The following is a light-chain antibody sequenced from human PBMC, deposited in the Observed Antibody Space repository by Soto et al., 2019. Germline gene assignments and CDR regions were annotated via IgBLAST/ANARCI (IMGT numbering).Light chain of an antibody. J-gene: IGLJ2*01. CDR3: ATWDTSLGAVL. CDR1: VSDIGNNY. V-gene: IGLV1-51*01. CDR2: DNS. Sequence: QSALTQPPSVSAAPGQKVTISCSGGVSDIGNNYVSWYQQLPGSAPKLLIYDNSKRPSGIPDRFFGSKSGTSATLGIPRLQTGDEADYYCATWDTSLGAVLFGGGTKLTVL.